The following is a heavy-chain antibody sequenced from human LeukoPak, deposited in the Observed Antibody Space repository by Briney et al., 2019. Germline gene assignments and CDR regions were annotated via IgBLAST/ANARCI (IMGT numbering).Heavy chain of an antibody. J-gene: IGHJ3*02. Sequence: GGSLRLSCAASGFTVSSNYMSWVRQAPGKGLEWVSVIYSGGSTYYADSVKGRFTISRDNAKNSLHLQMNSLRVEDTAVYYCARDSRAVGDAFDIWGQGTMVTVSS. CDR3: ARDSRAVGDAFDI. CDR2: IYSGGST. D-gene: IGHD3-16*01. V-gene: IGHV3-66*01. CDR1: GFTVSSNY.